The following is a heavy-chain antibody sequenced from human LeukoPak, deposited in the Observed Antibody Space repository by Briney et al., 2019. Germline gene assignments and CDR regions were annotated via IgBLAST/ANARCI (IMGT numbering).Heavy chain of an antibody. D-gene: IGHD3-3*01. CDR3: ARARSWGYDFWSGYGYNWFDP. J-gene: IGHJ5*02. CDR1: VGSFSGYY. V-gene: IGHV4-34*12. CDR2: IIHIGST. Sequence: SETLSLTCAVYVGSFSGYYWSWIRQPPGKGLEWMGEIIHIGSTNYNPSLKSRVTISVDTSKNQFSLKLSSVTAADTAVYYCARARSWGYDFWSGYGYNWFDPWGQGTLVTVSS.